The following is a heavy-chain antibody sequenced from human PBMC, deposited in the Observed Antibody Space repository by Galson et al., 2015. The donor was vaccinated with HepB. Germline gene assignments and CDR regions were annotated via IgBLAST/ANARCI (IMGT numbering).Heavy chain of an antibody. Sequence: SLRLSCAASGFTFSSYAMHWVRQAPGKGLEWVAVISYDGSNKYYADSVKGRFTISRDNSKNTLYLQMNSLRAEDTAVYYCARDLNIVVVPAAYDGMDVWGQGTTVTVSS. J-gene: IGHJ6*02. V-gene: IGHV3-30-3*01. CDR2: ISYDGSNK. CDR1: GFTFSSYA. D-gene: IGHD2-2*01. CDR3: ARDLNIVVVPAAYDGMDV.